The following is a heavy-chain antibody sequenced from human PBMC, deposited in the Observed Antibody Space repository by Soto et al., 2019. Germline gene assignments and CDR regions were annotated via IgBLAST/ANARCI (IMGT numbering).Heavy chain of an antibody. Sequence: GGSLRLSCAASGFTFDDYAMHWVRQAPGKGLEWVSGISWNSGSIGYADSVKGRFTISRDNAKNSLYLQMNSLRAEDTALYYCAKDGGLGLINTAMVDYWGQGTLVTVSS. V-gene: IGHV3-9*01. CDR2: ISWNSGSI. CDR1: GFTFDDYA. J-gene: IGHJ4*02. D-gene: IGHD5-18*01. CDR3: AKDGGLGLINTAMVDY.